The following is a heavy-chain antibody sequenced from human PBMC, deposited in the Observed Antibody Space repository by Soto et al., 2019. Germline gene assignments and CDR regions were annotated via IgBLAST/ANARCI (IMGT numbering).Heavy chain of an antibody. D-gene: IGHD6-19*01. V-gene: IGHV5-51*01. Sequence: GESLKISCKGSGYSFTSYWIGWVRQMPGKGLEWMGIIYPGDSDTRYSPSFQGQVTISADKSISTAYLQWSGLKASDTAMYYCARHRRAVADPYYYYGMDVWGQGTTVTVSS. CDR2: IYPGDSDT. CDR1: GYSFTSYW. J-gene: IGHJ6*02. CDR3: ARHRRAVADPYYYYGMDV.